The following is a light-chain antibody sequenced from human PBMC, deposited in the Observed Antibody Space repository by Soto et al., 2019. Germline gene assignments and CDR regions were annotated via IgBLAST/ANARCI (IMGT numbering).Light chain of an antibody. CDR1: ENVDRY. CDR2: AAS. CDR3: QQTYSTPPT. V-gene: IGKV1-39*01. J-gene: IGKJ1*01. Sequence: DIQVTQSPSSLSSSVGGRVTITCRASENVDRYVNWYQQIPGKAPSLLISAASTLQSGVPARFRGSGSVTTFTLTIDSLQPEDFAMYYCQQTYSTPPTFGQGTKVDMK.